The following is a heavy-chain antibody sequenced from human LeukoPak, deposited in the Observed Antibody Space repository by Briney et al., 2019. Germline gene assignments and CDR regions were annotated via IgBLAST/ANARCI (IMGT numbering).Heavy chain of an antibody. CDR2: INAGNGNT. Sequence: GASVKVSCKASGYTFTSYAMHWVRQAPGQRLEWMGWINAGNGNTKYSQEFQGRVTITRDTSTSTAYMELRSLRSDDTAVYYCATYYYDSSGYSPLFYWGQGTLVTVSS. CDR1: GYTFTSYA. V-gene: IGHV1-3*01. CDR3: ATYYYDSSGYSPLFY. J-gene: IGHJ4*02. D-gene: IGHD3-22*01.